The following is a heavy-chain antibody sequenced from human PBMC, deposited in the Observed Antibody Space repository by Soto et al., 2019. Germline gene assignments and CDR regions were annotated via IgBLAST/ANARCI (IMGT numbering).Heavy chain of an antibody. J-gene: IGHJ4*02. V-gene: IGHV1-58*01. D-gene: IGHD2-2*01. CDR3: AAAAVPATAFFDY. CDR1: GSTFTSSA. CDR2: IVVGSGNT. Sequence: GASVKVSCKASGSTFTSSAVQWVRQARGQRLEWIGWIVVGSGNTNYAQKFQERVTITRDMSTSTAYMELSSLRSEDTAVYYCAAAAVPATAFFDYWGQGTLVTVS.